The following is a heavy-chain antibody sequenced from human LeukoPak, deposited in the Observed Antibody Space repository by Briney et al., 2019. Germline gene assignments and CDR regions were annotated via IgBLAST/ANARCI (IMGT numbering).Heavy chain of an antibody. Sequence: PGGSLRLSCAASTFTFSSYAMSWVRQAPGKGLEWVSAISAGADSTYYADSVQGRFTISRDNSKNTLFLQMSGLRAEDTAVYFCATAFYFDSSGPYWYFDLWGRGTLVTVSS. J-gene: IGHJ2*01. V-gene: IGHV3-23*01. CDR1: TFTFSSYA. CDR3: ATAFYFDSSGPYWYFDL. CDR2: ISAGADST. D-gene: IGHD3-22*01.